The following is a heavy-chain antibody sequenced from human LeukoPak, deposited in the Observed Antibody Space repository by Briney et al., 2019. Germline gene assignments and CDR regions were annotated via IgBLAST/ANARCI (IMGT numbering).Heavy chain of an antibody. CDR1: GGSISSSSYY. Sequence: PSETLSLTCTVSGGSISSSSYYWGWIRQPPGKGLEWIGSIYYSGSTYYNPSLKSRVTISVDTSKNQFSLKLSSVTAADTAVYYCARWVVLCSSTSCYTNWFDPWGQGTLVTVSS. CDR2: IYYSGST. CDR3: ARWVVLCSSTSCYTNWFDP. J-gene: IGHJ5*02. V-gene: IGHV4-39*01. D-gene: IGHD2-2*01.